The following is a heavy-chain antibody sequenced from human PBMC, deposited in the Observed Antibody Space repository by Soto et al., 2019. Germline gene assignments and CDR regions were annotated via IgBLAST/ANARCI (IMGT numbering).Heavy chain of an antibody. D-gene: IGHD2-15*01. CDR3: ARDYCSGGRCYFHH. J-gene: IGHJ4*02. CDR1: GYTFTSYN. V-gene: IGHV1-46*01. Sequence: QVQLVQSGAEVKKPGASVKVSCKASGYTFTSYNLHWVRQAPGQGLEWMGIINPRGGSTTYAQKFQGRVTMTSDTSTSTVYMELTSLRSEDTAMFFCARDYCSGGRCYFHHWGQGTLVTVSS. CDR2: INPRGGST.